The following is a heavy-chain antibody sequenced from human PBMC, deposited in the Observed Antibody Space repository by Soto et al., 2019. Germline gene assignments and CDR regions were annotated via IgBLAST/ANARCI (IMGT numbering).Heavy chain of an antibody. CDR2: ITDTGGDA. J-gene: IGHJ4*02. CDR3: VRGSKDSYPGSRIFDF. V-gene: IGHV3-23*01. Sequence: EVQLLESGGDLIQPGGSLRLSCVASGLTFGSRAMSWVRQSQGEGLEWVSTITDTGGDAKYADSVRGRFAISRDNSKNTLYLQMSALRAEDSAIYFCVRGSKDSYPGSRIFDFWGRGTLVTVSS. D-gene: IGHD3-10*01. CDR1: GLTFGSRA.